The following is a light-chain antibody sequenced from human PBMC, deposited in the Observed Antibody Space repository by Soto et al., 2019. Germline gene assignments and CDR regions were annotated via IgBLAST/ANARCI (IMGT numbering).Light chain of an antibody. CDR3: QQANTFPYT. Sequence: DIQMTQSPSSVSASVGDRVTITCRASQGLGTGLVWYQQKPGKAPKLLIHAASSLQSGVPSRFSGSGSGTDFTLTISSLQPEDFATYYCQQANTFPYTFGQGTKLEIK. J-gene: IGKJ2*01. CDR1: QGLGTG. V-gene: IGKV1D-12*01. CDR2: AAS.